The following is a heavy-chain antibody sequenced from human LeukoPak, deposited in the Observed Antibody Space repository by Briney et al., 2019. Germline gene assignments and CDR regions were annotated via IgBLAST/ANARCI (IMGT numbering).Heavy chain of an antibody. CDR1: GYSISSGYY. Sequence: SETLSLTCTVSGYSISSGYYWGWIRQPPGKGLEWIGSIYHSGSTYYNPSLKSRVTISVDTSKNQFSLKLSSVTAADTAVYYCARVLYYYDSSGYDDAFDIWGQGTMVTVSS. V-gene: IGHV4-38-2*02. CDR2: IYHSGST. D-gene: IGHD3-22*01. CDR3: ARVLYYYDSSGYDDAFDI. J-gene: IGHJ3*02.